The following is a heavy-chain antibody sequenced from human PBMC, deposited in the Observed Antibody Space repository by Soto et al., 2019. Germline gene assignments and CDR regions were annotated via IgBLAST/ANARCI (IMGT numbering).Heavy chain of an antibody. V-gene: IGHV4-34*01. CDR2: INHSGST. CDR3: ASNSYRT. D-gene: IGHD2-21*01. Sequence: SETLSLTCAVYGGSFSGYYWSWIRQPPGKGLEWIGEINHSGSTNYNPSLKSRVTVSADTSKNQFSLKLTSVTAADTALYYCASNSYRTWGQGILVTVSS. CDR1: GGSFSGYY. J-gene: IGHJ1*01.